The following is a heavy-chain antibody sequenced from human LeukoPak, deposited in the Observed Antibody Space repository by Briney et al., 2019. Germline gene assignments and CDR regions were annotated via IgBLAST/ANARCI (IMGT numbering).Heavy chain of an antibody. D-gene: IGHD3-22*01. Sequence: SGTLSLTCAVSGGSISSSNWWSWVRQPPGKGLEWIGEIYHSGSTNYNPSLKSRVTISVDKSKNQFSLKLSSVTAADTAVYYCARFTMIVVVITTSAFDIWGQGTMVTVSS. CDR1: GGSISSSNW. J-gene: IGHJ3*02. V-gene: IGHV4-4*02. CDR3: ARFTMIVVVITTSAFDI. CDR2: IYHSGST.